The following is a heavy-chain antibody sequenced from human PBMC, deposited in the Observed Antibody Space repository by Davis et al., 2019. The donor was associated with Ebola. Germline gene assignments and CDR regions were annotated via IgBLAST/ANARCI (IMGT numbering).Heavy chain of an antibody. D-gene: IGHD3-10*01. Sequence: ASVKVSCKVSGYTLTELSMHWVRQAPGNGLEWMGRFDPEDGETIYAQKFQGRVTMTEDTSTDTAYMELSSLRSEDTAVYYCATGAITMVQGVIFPSFDYWGQGTLVTVSS. V-gene: IGHV1-24*01. CDR1: GYTLTELS. CDR2: FDPEDGET. CDR3: ATGAITMVQGVIFPSFDY. J-gene: IGHJ4*02.